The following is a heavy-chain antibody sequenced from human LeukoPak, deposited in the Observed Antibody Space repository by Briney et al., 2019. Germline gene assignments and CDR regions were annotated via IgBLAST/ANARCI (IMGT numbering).Heavy chain of an antibody. J-gene: IGHJ3*02. CDR3: ATLSTVAEAFDI. V-gene: IGHV4-30-2*01. CDR2: IYHSGST. CDR1: GDSISSGGYY. Sequence: SETLSLTCTVSGDSISSGGYYWSWIRQPPGKGLEWIGYIYHSGSTYYNPSLKSRVTISVDRSKNQFSLKLSSVTAADTAVYYCATLSTVAEAFDIWGQGTMVTVSS. D-gene: IGHD4-11*01.